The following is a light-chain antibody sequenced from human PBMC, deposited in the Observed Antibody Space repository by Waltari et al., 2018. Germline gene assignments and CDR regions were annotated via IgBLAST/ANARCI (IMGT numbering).Light chain of an antibody. CDR2: EVS. CDR3: ISYAGSNIV. CDR1: SSDDGGYNY. V-gene: IGLV2-8*01. Sequence: QSALTQPPSASGSPGQSVTISCTGTSSDDGGYNYVSQYQQHPGKAPKLMIYEVSKRPSGVPDRFSGSKSGNTASLTVSGLQAEDEADYYCISYAGSNIVFGGGTKLTVL. J-gene: IGLJ2*01.